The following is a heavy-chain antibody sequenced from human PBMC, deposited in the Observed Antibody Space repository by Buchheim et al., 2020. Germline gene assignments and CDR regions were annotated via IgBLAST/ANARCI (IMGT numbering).Heavy chain of an antibody. J-gene: IGHJ4*02. CDR1: GFTFSSYG. V-gene: IGHV3-30*03. Sequence: QVQLVESGGGVVQPGRSLRLSCAAPGFTFSSYGMHWVRQAPGKGLERVAVISYDGNQKYYRDSVKGRFTISRDNSKNTLYLQMNSLETEDTAVYYCARFGEATAGFDYWGQGAL. CDR3: ARFGEATAGFDY. D-gene: IGHD3-3*01. CDR2: ISYDGNQK.